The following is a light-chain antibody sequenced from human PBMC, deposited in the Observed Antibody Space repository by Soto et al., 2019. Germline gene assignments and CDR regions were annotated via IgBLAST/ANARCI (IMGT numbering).Light chain of an antibody. CDR3: LQYYTAPFT. V-gene: IGKV4-1*01. J-gene: IGKJ3*01. Sequence: DIVMTQSPDSLAVSLGERATINCKSSQNILFSSNNKNYLAWFQQKPGQPPKLLFYWASTRESGVPDRFSGSGSGTDFTLTISSLQAEDVAVYYCLQYYTAPFTFGPGTTVDIK. CDR1: QNILFSSNNKNY. CDR2: WAS.